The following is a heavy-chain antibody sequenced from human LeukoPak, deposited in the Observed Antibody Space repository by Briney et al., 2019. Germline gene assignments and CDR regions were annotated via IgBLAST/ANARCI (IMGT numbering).Heavy chain of an antibody. Sequence: GGSLRLSCAASGFTLDDYAMHWVRQAAGKGLEWVSGISWNSGSIGYADSVKGRFNISRDNAKNSLYLQMNSLRAEDTALYYCAKDITVTALGFFDYWGQGTLVTVSS. J-gene: IGHJ4*02. CDR1: GFTLDDYA. CDR2: ISWNSGSI. D-gene: IGHD2-21*02. CDR3: AKDITVTALGFFDY. V-gene: IGHV3-9*01.